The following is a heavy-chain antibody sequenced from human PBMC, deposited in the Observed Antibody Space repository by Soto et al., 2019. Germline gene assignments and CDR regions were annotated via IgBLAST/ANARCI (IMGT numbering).Heavy chain of an antibody. CDR1: GGTFSSYA. CDR2: IIPIFGTA. D-gene: IGHD3-10*01. Sequence: SVKVSCKASGGTFSSYAISWVRQAPGQGLEWMGGIIPIFGTANYAQKFQGRVTITADKSTSTAYMELSSLRSEDTAVYYCASAGYYGSGSYYSPPGYYYGMDVWGQGTTVTAP. CDR3: ASAGYYGSGSYYSPPGYYYGMDV. J-gene: IGHJ6*02. V-gene: IGHV1-69*06.